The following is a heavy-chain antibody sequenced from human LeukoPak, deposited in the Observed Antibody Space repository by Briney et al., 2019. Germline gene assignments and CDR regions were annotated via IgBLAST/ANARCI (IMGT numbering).Heavy chain of an antibody. CDR3: AREGGGRPFDY. CDR2: IYHSGST. V-gene: IGHV4-38-2*02. D-gene: IGHD1-26*01. CDR1: GYSISSGYY. Sequence: SETLSLTCTVSGYSISSGYYWGWIRQPPGKGLEWIGSIYHSGSTYYNPSLKSRVTISVDTSKNQFSLKLSSVTAADTAVYYCAREGGGRPFDYWGQGTLVTVSS. J-gene: IGHJ4*02.